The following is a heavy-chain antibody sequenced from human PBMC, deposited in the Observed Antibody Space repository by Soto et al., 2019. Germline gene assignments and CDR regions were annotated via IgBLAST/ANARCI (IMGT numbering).Heavy chain of an antibody. J-gene: IGHJ5*01. V-gene: IGHV3-7*01. CDR3: SRSLDS. Sequence: PVGSLRLSCAASGFTFSSFWMDWVRQAPGKGLEWVANINPDGSEKHYVDSVKGRFTISRDNAKNSLYLQMSSLTAEDSALYYCSRSLDSWGHGTRVTVSS. CDR1: GFTFSSFW. CDR2: INPDGSEK.